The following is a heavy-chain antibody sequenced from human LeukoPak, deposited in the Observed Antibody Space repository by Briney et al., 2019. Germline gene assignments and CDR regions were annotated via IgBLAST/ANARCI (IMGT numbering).Heavy chain of an antibody. CDR3: AKGSVTVVTSTAIDY. J-gene: IGHJ4*02. CDR2: ISWNSGSI. D-gene: IGHD4-23*01. Sequence: PGGSLRLSCAASGFTFEDYAMHWVRQAPGKGLEWVSGISWNSGSIGYADSVKGRFTISRDNAKNSLYLQMNSLRAEDMALYYCAKGSVTVVTSTAIDYWGQGTLVTVSA. CDR1: GFTFEDYA. V-gene: IGHV3-9*03.